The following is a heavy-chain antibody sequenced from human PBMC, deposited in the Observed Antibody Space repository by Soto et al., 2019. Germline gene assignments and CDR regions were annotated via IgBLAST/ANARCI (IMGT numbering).Heavy chain of an antibody. J-gene: IGHJ6*01. Sequence: SSVKVSSKASGGTFSSYAISWVRQSSGQRLEWMGGIIPIFGTANYAQKFQGRVTITADESTSTAYMELSSLRSEDTAVYYCANAKYDFWCGCYHHHRYGKDVWRRASTVIVS. CDR1: GGTFSSYA. CDR3: ANAKYDFWCGCYHHHRYGKDV. D-gene: IGHD3-3*01. V-gene: IGHV1-69*13. CDR2: IIPIFGTA.